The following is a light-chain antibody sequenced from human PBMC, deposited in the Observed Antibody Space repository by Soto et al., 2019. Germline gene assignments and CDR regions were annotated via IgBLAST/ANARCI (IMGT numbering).Light chain of an antibody. CDR1: SSNIGAGYD. CDR2: GNS. V-gene: IGLV1-40*01. J-gene: IGLJ1*01. CDR3: QSYDSSLSGSNV. Sequence: QSVLTQPPSVSGAPGQRVTISCSGSSSNIGAGYDVHWYQQLPGTAPKLLIYGNSNRPSGVPDRFSGSKSGTSASLAITGLQAEDEADYYCQSYDSSLSGSNVFGTVTQLPVL.